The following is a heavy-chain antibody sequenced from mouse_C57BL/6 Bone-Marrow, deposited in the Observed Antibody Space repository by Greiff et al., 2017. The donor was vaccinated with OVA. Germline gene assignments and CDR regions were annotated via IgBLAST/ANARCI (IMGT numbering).Heavy chain of an antibody. D-gene: IGHD2-5*01. CDR1: GFNIKDYY. J-gene: IGHJ4*01. CDR3: ARSNYSNQGWAMDY. V-gene: IGHV14-2*01. Sequence: VHVKQSGAELVKPGASVKLSCTASGFNIKDYYMHWVKQRTEQGLEWIGRIDPEDGETKYAPKFQGKATITADTSSNTAYLQLSSLTSEDTAVDYCARSNYSNQGWAMDYWGQGTSVTVSS. CDR2: IDPEDGET.